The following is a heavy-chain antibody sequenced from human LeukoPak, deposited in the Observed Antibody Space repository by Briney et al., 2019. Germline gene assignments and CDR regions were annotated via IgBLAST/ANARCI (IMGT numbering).Heavy chain of an antibody. D-gene: IGHD6-19*01. CDR2: INWNGGST. CDR1: GFTFDDYG. J-gene: IGHJ4*02. CDR3: ARDISSGWYFDY. V-gene: IGHV3-20*04. Sequence: GGSLRLSWAVSGFTFDDYGMSWVRQAPGKGLEWVSGINWNGGSTGYVDSVKGRFTISRDNAKNSLHLQMNSLRAEDTALYYCARDISSGWYFDYWGQGTLVTVSS.